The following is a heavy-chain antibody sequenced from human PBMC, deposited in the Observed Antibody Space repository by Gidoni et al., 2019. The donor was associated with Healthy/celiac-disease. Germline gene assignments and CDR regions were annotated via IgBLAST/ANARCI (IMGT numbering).Heavy chain of an antibody. CDR3: HQDYYSSGSWAYDAFDI. D-gene: IGHD3-10*01. V-gene: IGHV3-30*04. CDR1: GFTFRSYA. CDR2: ISYDGSNK. Sequence: QVQLVESGGGVGQPGRSLRLPWAASGFTFRSYAMHWVRQAPGKGLGWVAVISYDGSNKYYAESVNGRFTISRDNSKNTLYLQMDSLRAEDTAVYYCHQDYYSSGSWAYDAFDIWGQGTMVTVSS. J-gene: IGHJ3*02.